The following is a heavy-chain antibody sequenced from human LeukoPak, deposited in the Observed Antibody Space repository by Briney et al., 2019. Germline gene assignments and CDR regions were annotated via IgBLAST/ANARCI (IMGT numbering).Heavy chain of an antibody. CDR2: IYSGGST. CDR3: ARAEAGYYYN. J-gene: IGHJ4*02. CDR1: GFTFSSYG. D-gene: IGHD3-22*01. V-gene: IGHV3-66*01. Sequence: PGGSPRLSCAASGFTFSSYGMRWVRQAPGKGLEWVSVIYSGGSTYYTDSVKGRFTISRDNSKNTLYLQMNGLRVEDTAVYYCARAEAGYYYNWGQGTLVTVSS.